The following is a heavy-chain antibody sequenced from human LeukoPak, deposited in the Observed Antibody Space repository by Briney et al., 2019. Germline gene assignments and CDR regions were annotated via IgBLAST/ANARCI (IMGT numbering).Heavy chain of an antibody. V-gene: IGHV3-7*05. CDR3: ARFRSYNFDY. J-gene: IGHJ4*02. D-gene: IGHD1-26*01. CDR2: INQDGSEK. Sequence: PGGSLRLSCAASGLTFSSYWMSWVRQAPGKGLEWVANINQDGSEKYYVDSLKGRFTISRDNAKNSLYLQMNSLRAEDTAVYYCARFRSYNFDYWGRGTLVTVSS. CDR1: GLTFSSYW.